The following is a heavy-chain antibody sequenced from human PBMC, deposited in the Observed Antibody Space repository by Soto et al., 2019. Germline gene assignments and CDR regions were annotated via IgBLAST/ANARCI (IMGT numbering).Heavy chain of an antibody. Sequence: QVQLQGSGRVLVKPSGTLSLTCAVSGGSISSSNWWSWVRQPPGKGLEWIGEINHSGSTNYNPSLKSRVTISVDKSENQFSLKLSSVTAADTAVYYCARFGTRTSLTSPYYYYGMDVWGQGTTVTVSS. V-gene: IGHV4-4*02. J-gene: IGHJ6*02. CDR1: GGSISSSNW. CDR3: ARFGTRTSLTSPYYYYGMDV. D-gene: IGHD4-17*01. CDR2: INHSGST.